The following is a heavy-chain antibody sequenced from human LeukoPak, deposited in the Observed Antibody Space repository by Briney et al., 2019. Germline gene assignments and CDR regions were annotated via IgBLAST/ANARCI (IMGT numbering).Heavy chain of an antibody. V-gene: IGHV1-46*01. CDR1: GYTFTKYY. CDR3: ARDVFGLDY. Sequence: PEASVKVSCKASGYTFTKYYIHWVRQAPGQGLEWMGVINSNSGGTTYTQKFLGRVTMTRDTSTSTTYMELSSLRSEDTAVYYCARDVFGLDYWGQGTLVTVSS. J-gene: IGHJ4*02. D-gene: IGHD3-10*01. CDR2: INSNSGGT.